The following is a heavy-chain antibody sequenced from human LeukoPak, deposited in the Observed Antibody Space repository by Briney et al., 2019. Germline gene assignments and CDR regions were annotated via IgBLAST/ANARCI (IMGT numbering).Heavy chain of an antibody. CDR3: ARLANYDFWRGPYPNDAFDI. D-gene: IGHD3-3*01. Sequence: PSETLSLTCTASGGSISSYYWSWIRQPPGKGLEWIGYIYYSGSTNYNPSLKSRVTISVDTSKNQFSLKVTSVTAADTAVFYCARLANYDFWRGPYPNDAFDIWDQGTMVTVSS. V-gene: IGHV4-59*08. CDR1: GGSISSYY. J-gene: IGHJ3*02. CDR2: IYYSGST.